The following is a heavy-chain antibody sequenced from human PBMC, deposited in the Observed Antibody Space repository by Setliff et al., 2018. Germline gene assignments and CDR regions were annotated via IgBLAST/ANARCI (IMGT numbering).Heavy chain of an antibody. CDR2: IYSSGNT. CDR3: ARDPGVHSGTWCLDS. D-gene: IGHD2-8*01. V-gene: IGHV4-39*07. CDR1: GDSIRSSRYY. Sequence: SSETLSLTCTVSGDSIRSSRYYWGWIRQPPGKGLEWIGSIYSSGNTYYNPSLKRRVTISVDTTKNQFSLQLSSVTAADTAVYYCARDPGVHSGTWCLDSWGQGTQVTVSS. J-gene: IGHJ4*02.